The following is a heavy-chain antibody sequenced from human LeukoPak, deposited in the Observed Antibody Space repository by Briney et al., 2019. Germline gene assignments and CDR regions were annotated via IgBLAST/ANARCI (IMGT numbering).Heavy chain of an antibody. D-gene: IGHD3-16*01. CDR2: ISPSGSM. CDR3: ARLGPTPFDY. Sequence: PGGSLRLSCAASGFTFSSYTMNWVRQAPGKGLEWVSHISPSGSMYYADSVKGRFTISRDNAKTSLYLQVNSLRAEDTAVYYCARLGPTPFDYWGQGTLVTVSS. CDR1: GFTFSSYT. J-gene: IGHJ4*02. V-gene: IGHV3-48*01.